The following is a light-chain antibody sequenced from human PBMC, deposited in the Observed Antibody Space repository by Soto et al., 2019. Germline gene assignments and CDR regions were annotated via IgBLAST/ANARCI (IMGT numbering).Light chain of an antibody. V-gene: IGKV3-15*01. Sequence: EIVMTQSPATLSVSPGERVTLSCRASQSIGSDLAWYQQKPGQAPRLLIYGASRRDTGIPARFSGSGSGTEFTLTISSLQSDDLAVYHCQQYGSWPRTFGQGTKVEIK. CDR1: QSIGSD. J-gene: IGKJ1*01. CDR3: QQYGSWPRT. CDR2: GAS.